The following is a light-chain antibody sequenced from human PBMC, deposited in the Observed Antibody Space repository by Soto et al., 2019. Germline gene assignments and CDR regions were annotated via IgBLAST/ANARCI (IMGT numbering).Light chain of an antibody. V-gene: IGKV3-20*01. J-gene: IGKJ1*01. Sequence: EIVLTQSPGTLSLSPGERATLSCRASQSVSGSYLAWYQQKPGQAPRLLIYGASSRATGIPDRFRGSGSGTDFTLTITRLEPEDFAVYYCQQYGSSQTFGQGTKVEIK. CDR3: QQYGSSQT. CDR2: GAS. CDR1: QSVSGSY.